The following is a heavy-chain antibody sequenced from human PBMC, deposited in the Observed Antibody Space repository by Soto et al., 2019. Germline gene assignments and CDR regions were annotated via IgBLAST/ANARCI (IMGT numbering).Heavy chain of an antibody. D-gene: IGHD3-22*01. CDR2: ISGSGGST. V-gene: IGHV3-23*01. J-gene: IGHJ3*02. CDR3: AKIRDYYDSSGYYNDAFDI. CDR1: GFTFSSYA. Sequence: GGSLRLSCAASGFTFSSYAMSWVRQAPGKGLEWVSAISGSGGSTYYADSVKGRFTISRDNSKNTLYLQMNSLRAEDTAVYYCAKIRDYYDSSGYYNDAFDIWGQGTMVTVSS.